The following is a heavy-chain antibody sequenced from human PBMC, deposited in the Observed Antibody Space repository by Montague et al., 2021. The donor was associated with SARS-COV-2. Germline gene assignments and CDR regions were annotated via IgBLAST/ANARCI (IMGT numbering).Heavy chain of an antibody. CDR2: IKQDGSDK. V-gene: IGHV3-7*01. Sequence: SLRLSWAASGFTFSTNLMSWVRQAPGKGLEWVANIKQDGSDKFYVDSVKGRFTLSTDNATNSVYLQMDGLRPEDTAVYYCARDFYYYMDVWGKGTTVTVSS. J-gene: IGHJ6*03. CDR1: GFTFSTNL. CDR3: ARDFYYYMDV.